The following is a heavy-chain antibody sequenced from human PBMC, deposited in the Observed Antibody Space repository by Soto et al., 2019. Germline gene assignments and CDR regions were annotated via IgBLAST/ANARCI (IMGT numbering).Heavy chain of an antibody. CDR2: IYTSGST. J-gene: IGHJ4*02. V-gene: IGHV4-4*07. Sequence: QVQLQESGPGLVKRSETLSLTCTVSGDSMTKYYWSWIRQPAGKGLEWIGRIYTSGSTNYNPSLKSRVTMSIDTSNNHFSLKLKSVTAADTAVYYCARTVGAAYYFDFWGQGALVTVSS. CDR1: GDSMTKYY. D-gene: IGHD1-26*01. CDR3: ARTVGAAYYFDF.